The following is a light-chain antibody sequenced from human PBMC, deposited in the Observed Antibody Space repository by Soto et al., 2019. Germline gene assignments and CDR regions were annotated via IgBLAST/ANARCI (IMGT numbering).Light chain of an antibody. J-gene: IGLJ1*01. V-gene: IGLV2-14*01. CDR2: EVS. CDR1: SSDVGSYNY. Sequence: QSVLTQPACVSGSPGQSVTISCTGTSSDVGSYNYVSWYQQHPGKAPKLMIYEVSDRPSGISSRFSGSKSGNTASLTISGLQTEDEADYYCSSYTSSSTIFGTGPKVTVL. CDR3: SSYTSSSTI.